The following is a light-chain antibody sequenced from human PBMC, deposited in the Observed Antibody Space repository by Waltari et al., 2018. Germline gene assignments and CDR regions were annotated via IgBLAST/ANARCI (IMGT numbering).Light chain of an antibody. CDR2: GAS. J-gene: IGKJ4*01. Sequence: ETVMTQSPTTLSVSPGERATLTCRASQSVSSNLAWYQQKPGQAPRLLIYGASITATGIPARFSGSGSLTAFTLTISSLQSEDFAVYSCQHYNIWPPLTFGGGTKVEIQ. CDR1: QSVSSN. CDR3: QHYNIWPPLT. V-gene: IGKV3-15*01.